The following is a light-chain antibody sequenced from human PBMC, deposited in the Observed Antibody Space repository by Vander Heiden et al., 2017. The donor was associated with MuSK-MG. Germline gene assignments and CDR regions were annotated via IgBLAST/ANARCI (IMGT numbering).Light chain of an antibody. J-gene: IGKJ4*01. CDR2: LGS. Sequence: DIVRTQSPLSLPVTPGEPASISCRSSQSLLHSNGYNYLDWYLQKPGKSPQLLIYLGSNRASGVPERFSGSGSGTDFTLTISSVEAEDVGVYYCMQDLQNPLTFGGGTKVEIK. CDR3: MQDLQNPLT. CDR1: QSLLHSNGYNY. V-gene: IGKV2-28*01.